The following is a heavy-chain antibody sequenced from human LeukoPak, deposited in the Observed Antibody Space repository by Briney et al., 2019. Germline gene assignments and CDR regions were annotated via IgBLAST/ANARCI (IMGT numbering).Heavy chain of an antibody. D-gene: IGHD3-22*01. J-gene: IGHJ4*02. CDR3: ARGEYYYDSSGYYKLDY. CDR1: GFTFSSYS. CDR2: ISSSSSYI. Sequence: PGGSLRLSCAASGFTFSSYSMNWVRQAPGKGLEWVSSISSSSSYIYYADSVKGRFTISRDDAKNSLYLQMNSLRAEDTAVYYCARGEYYYDSSGYYKLDYWGQGTLVTVSS. V-gene: IGHV3-21*01.